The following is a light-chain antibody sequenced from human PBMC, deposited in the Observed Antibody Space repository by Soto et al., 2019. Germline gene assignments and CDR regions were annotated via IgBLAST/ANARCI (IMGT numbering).Light chain of an antibody. CDR2: GAS. J-gene: IGKJ1*01. CDR3: QSYNISSTT. Sequence: EFVITHCPASLSLSPRERATLSCRASQSVSSNLAWYQQKPGQAPRLLIYGASTRATGIPARFSGSGSGTEFTLTISSLLSLDIVVYHWQSYNISSTTFGRAT. V-gene: IGKV3-15*01. CDR1: QSVSSN.